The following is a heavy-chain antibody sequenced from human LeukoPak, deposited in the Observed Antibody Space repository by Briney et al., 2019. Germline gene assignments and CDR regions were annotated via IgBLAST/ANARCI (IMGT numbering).Heavy chain of an antibody. D-gene: IGHD6-19*01. CDR1: GGSFSGYY. V-gene: IGHV4-34*01. CDR3: ARRVVAGTTVDF. CDR2: INHSGST. J-gene: IGHJ4*02. Sequence: SETLSLTCAVYGGSFSGYYWSWIRQPPGKGLEWIGEINHSGSTNYNPSLKSRVTISVDTSKSQSSLTLRSVTAADTAVYYCARRVVAGTTVDFWGQGNLVTVSS.